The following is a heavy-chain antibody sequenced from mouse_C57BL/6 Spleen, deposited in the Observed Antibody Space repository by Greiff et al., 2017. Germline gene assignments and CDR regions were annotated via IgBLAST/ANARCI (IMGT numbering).Heavy chain of an antibody. V-gene: IGHV1-9*01. CDR2: ILPGSGST. D-gene: IGHD1-1*01. Sequence: QVQLKESGAELMKPGASVKLSCKATGYTFTGYWIEWVKQRPGHGLEWIGEILPGSGSTNYNEKFKGKATFTADTSSNTAYMQLSSLTTEDSAIYYCANYYGSSYEAYWGQGTLVTVSA. CDR1: GYTFTGYW. J-gene: IGHJ3*01. CDR3: ANYYGSSYEAY.